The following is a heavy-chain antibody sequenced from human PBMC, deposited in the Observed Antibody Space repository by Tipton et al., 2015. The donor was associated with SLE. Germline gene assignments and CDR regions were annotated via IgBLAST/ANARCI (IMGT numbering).Heavy chain of an antibody. CDR2: IYTSGST. V-gene: IGHV4-61*02. CDR1: GGSISSGSYY. Sequence: LRLSCTVSGGSISSGSYYWNWIRQPAGKGLEWIGRIYTSGSTNYNPSLKSRVTISVDTSKNQFSLKLSSVTAADTAVYYCARDHLDVWGQGTTVTVSS. CDR3: ARDHLDV. J-gene: IGHJ6*02.